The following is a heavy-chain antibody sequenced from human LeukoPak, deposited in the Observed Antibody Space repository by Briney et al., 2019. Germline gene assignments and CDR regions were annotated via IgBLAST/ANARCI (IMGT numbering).Heavy chain of an antibody. CDR1: GXTFSSHW. J-gene: IGHJ4*02. Sequence: GGSLRLSCAASGXTFSSHWMHWVRQAPGKGLVWVSRIKSDGTSISYADSVKGRFTISRDNAKNTLYLQMDSLRAEDTAVYYCVRDRTSTYGDQFDFWGQGTLVTVSS. CDR2: IKSDGTSI. V-gene: IGHV3-74*01. D-gene: IGHD4-17*01. CDR3: VRDRTSTYGDQFDF.